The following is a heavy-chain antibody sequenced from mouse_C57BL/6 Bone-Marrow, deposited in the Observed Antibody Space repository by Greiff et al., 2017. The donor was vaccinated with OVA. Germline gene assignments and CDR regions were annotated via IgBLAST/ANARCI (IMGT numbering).Heavy chain of an antibody. J-gene: IGHJ1*03. D-gene: IGHD1-1*01. V-gene: IGHV5-4*03. CDR1: GFTFSSYA. Sequence: EVKVVESGGGLVKPGGSLKLSCAASGFTFSSYAMSWVRQTPEKRLEWVATISDGGSYTYYPDNVKGRFTISRDNAKNNLYLQMSHLKSEDTAMYYCARGGVVYWYFDVWGTGTTVTVSS. CDR3: ARGGVVYWYFDV. CDR2: ISDGGSYT.